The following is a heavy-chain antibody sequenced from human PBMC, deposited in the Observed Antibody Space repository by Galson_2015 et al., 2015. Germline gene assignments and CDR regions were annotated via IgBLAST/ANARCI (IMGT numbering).Heavy chain of an antibody. CDR2: IYPGDSDT. J-gene: IGHJ4*02. D-gene: IGHD2-2*01. V-gene: IGHV5-51*01. CDR1: GYSFTSYW. Sequence: QSGAEVKKPGESLKISCKGSGYSFTSYWIGWVRQMPGKGLEWMGIIYPGDSDTRYSPSFQGQVTISADKSISTAYLQWSSLKASDTAMYYCARHKYCSSTSCYADYWGQGTLVTVSS. CDR3: ARHKYCSSTSCYADY.